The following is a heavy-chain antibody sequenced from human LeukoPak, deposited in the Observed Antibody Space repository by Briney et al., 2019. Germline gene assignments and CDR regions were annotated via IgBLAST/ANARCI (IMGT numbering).Heavy chain of an antibody. V-gene: IGHV3-21*01. CDR3: AKDKERFLEWLLSPYDY. Sequence: GGSLRLSCAASAFSLNAYNMNWVRQAPGKGLEWVSSISYTGTYIYYADSVKGRFTISRDNSKNTLYLQMNSLRAEDTAVYYCAKDKERFLEWLLSPYDYWGQGTLVTVSS. CDR2: ISYTGTYI. CDR1: AFSLNAYN. D-gene: IGHD3-3*01. J-gene: IGHJ4*02.